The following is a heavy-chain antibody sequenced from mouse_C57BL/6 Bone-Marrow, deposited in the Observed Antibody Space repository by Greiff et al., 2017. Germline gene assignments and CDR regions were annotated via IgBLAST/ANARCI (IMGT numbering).Heavy chain of an antibody. CDR3: ALYYGSSLDY. V-gene: IGHV8-5*01. CDR1: GFSLSTSNMG. CDR2: IWWNDDK. D-gene: IGHD1-1*01. Sequence: QVTLKVCGPGILQPSQTLSLTCSFSGFSLSTSNMGIGWIRQPSGQGLEWLAHIWWNDDKYYNPSLKSRLTISKDTSNTQFFLKLTSVDTADTATYYCALYYGSSLDYGGQGTTLTVSS. J-gene: IGHJ2*01.